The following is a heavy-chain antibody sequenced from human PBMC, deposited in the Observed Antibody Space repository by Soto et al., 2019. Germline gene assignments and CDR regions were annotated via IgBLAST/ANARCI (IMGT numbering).Heavy chain of an antibody. D-gene: IGHD1-7*01. CDR1: GFTFSSYS. V-gene: IGHV3-21*01. J-gene: IGHJ6*02. Sequence: EVQLVESGGGLVKPGGSLRLSCAASGFTFSSYSMNWVRQAPGKGLEWVSSISSSSSYIYYADSVKGRFTISRDNAKNSLYLQMNRLRAEDTAVYYCAREDDWNYEAYYGMDVWGQGTTVTVSS. CDR3: AREDDWNYEAYYGMDV. CDR2: ISSSSSYI.